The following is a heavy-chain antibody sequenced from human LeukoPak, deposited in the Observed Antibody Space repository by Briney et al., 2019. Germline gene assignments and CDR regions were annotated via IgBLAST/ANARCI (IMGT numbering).Heavy chain of an antibody. CDR2: IHYSGST. V-gene: IGHV4-30-4*01. CDR1: GGSISSGDYY. Sequence: SQTLSLTCTVSGGSISSGDYYWNRIRQPPGKGLAWIGYIHYSGSTYYNPSLKSRVSVSVDMSKKQFSLKLTSVTAADTAVSYCGRGIPYGSGTYWIDLWGQGTLVTVSS. D-gene: IGHD3-10*01. CDR3: GRGIPYGSGTYWIDL. J-gene: IGHJ5*02.